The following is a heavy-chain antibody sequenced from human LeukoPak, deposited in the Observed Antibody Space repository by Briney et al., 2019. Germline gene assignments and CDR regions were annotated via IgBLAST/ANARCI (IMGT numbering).Heavy chain of an antibody. V-gene: IGHV4-34*01. CDR1: GGSFSGYH. Sequence: SETLSLTCGVYGGSFSGYHWSWIRQPPGKGLEWIGEINHSGSTKYNPSLKSRVTISVDTSKNQCSLKLSSVTAADTAVYYCARDYYDSSGYFGYWGQGTLVTVSS. D-gene: IGHD3-22*01. J-gene: IGHJ4*02. CDR2: INHSGST. CDR3: ARDYYDSSGYFGY.